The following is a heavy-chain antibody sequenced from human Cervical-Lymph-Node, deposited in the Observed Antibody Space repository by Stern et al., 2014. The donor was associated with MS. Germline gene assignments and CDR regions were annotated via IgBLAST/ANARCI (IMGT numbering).Heavy chain of an antibody. CDR2: SYWDDDK. CDR1: GFSLSTSGVG. CDR3: ARALEMATITPFDY. D-gene: IGHD5-24*01. Sequence: SGPTLVKPTQTLTLTCTFSGFSLSTSGVGVGWIRQPPGKALEWLALSYWDDDKRYSPSLKSRLTITKDTSKNQVVLTMTNMDPVDTATYYCARALEMATITPFDYWGQGTLVTVSS. J-gene: IGHJ4*02. V-gene: IGHV2-5*02.